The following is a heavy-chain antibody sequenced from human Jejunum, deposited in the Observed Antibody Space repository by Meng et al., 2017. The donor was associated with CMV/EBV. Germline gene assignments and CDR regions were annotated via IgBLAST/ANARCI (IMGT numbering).Heavy chain of an antibody. D-gene: IGHD3-16*01. CDR3: VVGHDSRKVAY. V-gene: IGHV3-53*01. CDR1: GFTVSANF. CDR2: ICNGDTT. Sequence: AASGFTVSANFMNWVRQAPGKGLEWISVICNGDTTDYADSVRGRFTISRDSSRNTLYLQMNNLRADDTGIYYCVVGHDSRKVAYWGQGTLVTVSS. J-gene: IGHJ4*02.